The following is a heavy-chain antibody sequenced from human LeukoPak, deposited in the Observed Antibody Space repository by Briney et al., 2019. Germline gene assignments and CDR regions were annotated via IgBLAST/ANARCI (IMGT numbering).Heavy chain of an antibody. D-gene: IGHD3-22*01. Sequence: ASVKVSCKASGYTFTNLYMHWVRQAPGPGLGWIGVIDPSAGSTTYAQKFQGRVTMTRDTATSTVYMELSSLRSEDTAVYYCARAHYASSNIKVPFDVWGKGTTVTVSS. CDR1: GYTFTNLY. J-gene: IGHJ6*04. CDR3: ARAHYASSNIKVPFDV. V-gene: IGHV1-46*01. CDR2: IDPSAGST.